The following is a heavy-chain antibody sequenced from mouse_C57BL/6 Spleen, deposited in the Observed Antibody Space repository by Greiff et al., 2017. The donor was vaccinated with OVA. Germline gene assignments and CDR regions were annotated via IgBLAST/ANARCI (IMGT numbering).Heavy chain of an antibody. CDR3: ARKLASAEVRDAMDY. Sequence: QVQLQQPGAELVKPGASVKLSCKASGYTFTSYWMHWVKQRPGQGLEWIGMIHPNSGSTNYNEKFKSKSTLTVDKSSSTAYMQLSSLTSEDSEVYYCARKLASAEVRDAMDYWGRGTSVTVSS. CDR2: IHPNSGST. D-gene: IGHD6-2*01. CDR1: GYTFTSYW. J-gene: IGHJ4*01. V-gene: IGHV1-64*01.